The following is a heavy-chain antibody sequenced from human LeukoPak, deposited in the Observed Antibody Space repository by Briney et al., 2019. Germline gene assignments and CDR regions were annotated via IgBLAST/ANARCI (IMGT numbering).Heavy chain of an antibody. J-gene: IGHJ4*02. V-gene: IGHV1-69*01. CDR3: ASPTGYSSGWALYYFDY. D-gene: IGHD6-19*01. Sequence: GSSVKVSCKASGGTFSSYAISWVRQAPGQGLGWMGGIIPIFGTANYAQKFQGRVTITADESTSTAYMELSSLRSEDTAVYYCASPTGYSSGWALYYFDYWGQGTLVTVSS. CDR2: IIPIFGTA. CDR1: GGTFSSYA.